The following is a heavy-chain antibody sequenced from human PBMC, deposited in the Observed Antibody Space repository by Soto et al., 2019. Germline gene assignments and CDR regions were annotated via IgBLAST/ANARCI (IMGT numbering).Heavy chain of an antibody. Sequence: QVQLVQSGAEVKKPGASVKVSCKASGYTFTGYYMHWVRQAPGQGLEWMGWINPNSGGTNYAQKFQGRVTMTRDTSISTAYMELSRLRSDDTAVYYCARDGMGDFWSGAPPGWFDPWGQGTLVTVSS. D-gene: IGHD3-3*01. CDR1: GYTFTGYY. CDR2: INPNSGGT. J-gene: IGHJ5*02. V-gene: IGHV1-2*02. CDR3: ARDGMGDFWSGAPPGWFDP.